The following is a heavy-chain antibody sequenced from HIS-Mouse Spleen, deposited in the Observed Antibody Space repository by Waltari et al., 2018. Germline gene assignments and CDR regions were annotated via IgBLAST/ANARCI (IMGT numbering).Heavy chain of an antibody. Sequence: QVTLRESGPALVTPTQTLTLTCTFSGFSLSTSGLCVSWIRQPPGKALEWLARIDWDDDKYYSTSLKTRLTISKDTSKNQVVLTMTNMDPVDTATYYCARIGDYGDHGFQHWGQGTLVTVSS. V-gene: IGHV2-70*15. CDR1: GFSLSTSGLC. CDR3: ARIGDYGDHGFQH. J-gene: IGHJ1*01. CDR2: IDWDDDK. D-gene: IGHD4-17*01.